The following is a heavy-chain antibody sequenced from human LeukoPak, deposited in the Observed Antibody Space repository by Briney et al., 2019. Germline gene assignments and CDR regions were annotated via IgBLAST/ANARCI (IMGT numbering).Heavy chain of an antibody. Sequence: GGSLRLSCAASGFTFSSYAMSWVRQAPGKGLEWVSAISVSGNTYHADSVKGRFTISKDSYKNTLYLQMNSLRAEDTAVYYCARDPGSGYEEHFDYWGQGTLVTVSS. J-gene: IGHJ4*02. CDR2: ISVSGNT. D-gene: IGHD5-12*01. V-gene: IGHV3-23*01. CDR1: GFTFSSYA. CDR3: ARDPGSGYEEHFDY.